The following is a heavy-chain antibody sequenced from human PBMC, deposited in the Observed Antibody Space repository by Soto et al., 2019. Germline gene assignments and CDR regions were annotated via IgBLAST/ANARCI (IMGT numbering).Heavy chain of an antibody. CDR2: ISSTGDLI. V-gene: IGHV3-48*02. CDR3: ATWAIAVGGEGV. Sequence: PGGSLRLSCTASGFTVSDYSVNRVRQAPGKGLEWISYISSTGDLILYADSVKGRFTIARDIAKNSLYLQMDSLRDDDSAVYYCATWAIAVGGEGVWGQGTLVTVSS. CDR1: GFTVSDYS. J-gene: IGHJ4*02. D-gene: IGHD2-21*01.